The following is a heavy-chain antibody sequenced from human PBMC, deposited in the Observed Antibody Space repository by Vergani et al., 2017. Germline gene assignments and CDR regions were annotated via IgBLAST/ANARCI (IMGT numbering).Heavy chain of an antibody. V-gene: IGHV4-39*01. J-gene: IGHJ4*02. CDR2: IYYSGST. D-gene: IGHD3-22*01. CDR1: GGSISSSSYY. CDR3: ARSPRYYYDSSGYQTFDY. Sequence: QLQLQESGPGLVKPSETLSLTCTVSGGSISSSSYYWGWIRQPPGQGLEWIGSIYYSGSTYYNPSLQTRVTISVDTSKNQFSLKLSSVTAADTAVYYCARSPRYYYDSSGYQTFDYWGQGTLVTVSS.